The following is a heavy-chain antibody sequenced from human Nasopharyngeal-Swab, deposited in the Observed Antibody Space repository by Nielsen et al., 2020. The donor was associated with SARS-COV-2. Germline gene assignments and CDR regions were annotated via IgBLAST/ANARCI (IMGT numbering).Heavy chain of an antibody. CDR1: GYTFITYG. CDR3: ARVDYYESTGYYSN. Sequence: ASVKLSCKASGYTFITYGISWVRQAPGQGLEWMGWLSAYNGNTDYAHNFQGRVTMTTDTSTSTVYLELRRLSSHDTAVYYCARVDYYESTGYYSNWGQGTLVTVSS. D-gene: IGHD3-22*01. CDR2: LSAYNGNT. J-gene: IGHJ4*02. V-gene: IGHV1-18*01.